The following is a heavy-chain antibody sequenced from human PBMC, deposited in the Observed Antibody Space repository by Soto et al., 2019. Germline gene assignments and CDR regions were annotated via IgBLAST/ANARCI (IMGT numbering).Heavy chain of an antibody. CDR2: VSFDESNK. D-gene: IGHD1-20*01. CDR3: ARDQTGITTTGGGRIDN. CDR1: GFTFSTHA. V-gene: IGHV3-30-3*01. Sequence: WGSLRISLAASGFTFSTHAIHWVLRTPVNWLEFVARVSFDESNKYYADCVKGRFTISRDNSKNTLYLQMRGLTPEDTAVYYCARDQTGITTTGGGRIDNWGQGTLVTVSS. J-gene: IGHJ4*02.